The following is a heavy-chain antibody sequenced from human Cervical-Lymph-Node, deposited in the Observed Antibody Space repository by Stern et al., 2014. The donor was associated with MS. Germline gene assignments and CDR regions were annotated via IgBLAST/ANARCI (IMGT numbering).Heavy chain of an antibody. V-gene: IGHV1-3*04. CDR2: INTGNGNR. CDR1: GYNFTDYG. D-gene: IGHD4-23*01. Sequence: QVQLVQSGAEVKKPGASVKVSCKTAGYNFTDYGIIWVRQAPGQRLEWMGCINTGNGNRRYSQKIQGRVTITRDTSASTAYMELSSLRSEDTAVYYCARTGTVVTSGYYYGMDVWGQGTTVTVSS. CDR3: ARTGTVVTSGYYYGMDV. J-gene: IGHJ6*02.